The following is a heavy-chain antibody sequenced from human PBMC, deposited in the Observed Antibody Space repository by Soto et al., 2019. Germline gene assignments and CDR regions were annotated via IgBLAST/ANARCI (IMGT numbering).Heavy chain of an antibody. CDR2: ISSSGGSI. J-gene: IGHJ4*02. CDR1: GFIFSSYA. V-gene: IGHV3-23*01. CDR3: VKERKVGTWHPLYFAD. Sequence: RGSLRHSCAASGFIFSSYAMSWVRQAPGKGLEWVSTISSSGGSIYYADSVKGRFTISRDNSKNTLYLQMNSLRAEDTAVYYCVKERKVGTWHPLYFADWGQGISVTVYS. D-gene: IGHD1-26*01.